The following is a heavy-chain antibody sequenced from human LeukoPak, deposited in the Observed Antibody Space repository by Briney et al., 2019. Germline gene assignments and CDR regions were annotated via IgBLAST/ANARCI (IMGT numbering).Heavy chain of an antibody. J-gene: IGHJ4*02. CDR1: GFTFSSYE. CDR2: ISSSGSTI. Sequence: GGSLRLSCAASGFTFSSYEVNWVRQAPGKGLEWVSYISSSGSTIYYADSVKGRFTISRDNAKNSLYLQMNSLRAEDTAVYDCARVQGSEWGFGESYFDYWGQGTLVTVSS. V-gene: IGHV3-48*03. D-gene: IGHD3-10*01. CDR3: ARVQGSEWGFGESYFDY.